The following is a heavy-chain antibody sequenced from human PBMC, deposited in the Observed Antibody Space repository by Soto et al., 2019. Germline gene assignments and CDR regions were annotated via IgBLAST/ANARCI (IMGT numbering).Heavy chain of an antibody. CDR2: IYYSGST. V-gene: IGHV4-39*01. J-gene: IGHJ5*02. Sequence: LSLTCTVSGGSISSSSYYWGWIRQPPGKGLEWIGSIYYSGSTYYNPSLKSRVTISVDTSKNQFSLKLSSVTAADTAVYYCARQSVVAAGNWFDPWGQGTLVTVSS. CDR1: GGSISSSSYY. D-gene: IGHD2-15*01. CDR3: ARQSVVAAGNWFDP.